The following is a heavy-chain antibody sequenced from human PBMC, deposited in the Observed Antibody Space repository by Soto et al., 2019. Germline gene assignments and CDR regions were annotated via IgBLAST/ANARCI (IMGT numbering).Heavy chain of an antibody. Sequence: SENLSLTCTVSGGSLSRYYWSLIWQPPGKGLEWIGYIYYSGSTNYNPSLKSRVTISVDTSKNQFSLKLSSVTAADAAVYYCARFTYSSRRERYYYYWGQGTLVTVSA. J-gene: IGHJ4*02. CDR2: IYYSGST. V-gene: IGHV4-59*01. D-gene: IGHD2-15*01. CDR1: GGSLSRYY. CDR3: ARFTYSSRRERYYYY.